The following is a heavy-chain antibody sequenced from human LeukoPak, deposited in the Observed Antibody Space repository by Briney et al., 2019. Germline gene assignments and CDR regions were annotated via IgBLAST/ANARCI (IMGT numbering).Heavy chain of an antibody. J-gene: IGHJ5*02. CDR1: GDTFTSDY. CDR2: VHSSGGVI. CDR3: AGSSHQRNWFDP. D-gene: IGHD1-26*01. Sequence: GASVKVSCKASGDTFTSDYMNWVRQAPGQGLEWMGIVHSSGGVIKYAQEFQDIVTMTRDTSTSTVYMELSSLRSEDTAVYYCAGSSHQRNWFDPWGQGTLVIVSS. V-gene: IGHV1-46*01.